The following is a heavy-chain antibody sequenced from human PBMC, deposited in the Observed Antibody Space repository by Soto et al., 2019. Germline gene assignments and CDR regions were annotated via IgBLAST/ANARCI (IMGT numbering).Heavy chain of an antibody. CDR2: IGGSGDST. V-gene: IGHV3-23*01. CDR1: GFTFSTYA. J-gene: IGHJ4*02. Sequence: EVQLLESGGGLVQPGGSLRLSCAASGFTFSTYAMNWVRQAPGKGLEWVSGIGGSGDSTYYADSVKGRFTVSRDNSENTLYLQMNSLRAEDTAVFYCAKERSSGRSFDYWGQGTLVTVSS. D-gene: IGHD6-19*01. CDR3: AKERSSGRSFDY.